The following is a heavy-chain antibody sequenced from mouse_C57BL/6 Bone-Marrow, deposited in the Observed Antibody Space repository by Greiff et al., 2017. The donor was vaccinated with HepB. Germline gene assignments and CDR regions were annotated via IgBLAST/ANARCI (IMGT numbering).Heavy chain of an antibody. CDR3: ARDVNGNYAAWFAY. J-gene: IGHJ3*01. CDR2: ISDGGSYT. CDR1: GFTFSSYA. D-gene: IGHD2-1*01. Sequence: EVQLVESGGGLVKPGGSLKLSCAASGFTFSSYAMSWVRQTPEKRLEWVATISDGGSYTYYPDNVEGRFTISRDNAKNNLYLQMSHLKSEDTAMYYCARDVNGNYAAWFAYWGQGTLVTVSA. V-gene: IGHV5-4*01.